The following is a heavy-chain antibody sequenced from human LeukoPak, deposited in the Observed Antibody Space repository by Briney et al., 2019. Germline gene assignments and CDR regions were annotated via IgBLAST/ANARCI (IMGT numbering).Heavy chain of an antibody. Sequence: SETLSLTCTVSGGPISSGDYYWSWIRQPPGKGLEWIGYIYYSGSTYYNPSLKSRVTISVDTSKNQFSLKLSSVTAADTAVYYCARDWALIAAAGTGWFDPWGQGTLVTVSS. V-gene: IGHV4-30-4*01. CDR3: ARDWALIAAAGTGWFDP. D-gene: IGHD6-13*01. CDR1: GGPISSGDYY. J-gene: IGHJ5*02. CDR2: IYYSGST.